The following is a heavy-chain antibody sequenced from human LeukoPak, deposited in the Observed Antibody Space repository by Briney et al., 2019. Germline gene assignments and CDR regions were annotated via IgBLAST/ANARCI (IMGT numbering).Heavy chain of an antibody. V-gene: IGHV3-64*04. J-gene: IGHJ4*02. D-gene: IGHD5-18*01. CDR2: INSNGGST. Sequence: GGSLRLSCSASGFTFSSYAMHWVRQAPGKGLEYVSAINSNGGSTYYADSVKGRFTISRDNAKNSLYLQMNSLRAEDTAVYYCARRGIQLWSDYWGQGTLVTVSS. CDR3: ARRGIQLWSDY. CDR1: GFTFSSYA.